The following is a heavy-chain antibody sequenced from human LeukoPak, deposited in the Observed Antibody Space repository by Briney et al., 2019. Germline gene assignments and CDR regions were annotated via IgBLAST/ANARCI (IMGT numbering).Heavy chain of an antibody. V-gene: IGHV4-30-4*08. D-gene: IGHD7-27*01. CDR2: VYYSGRT. J-gene: IGHJ4*02. CDR1: GGSISSGDYY. Sequence: PSETLSLTCTVSGGSISSGDYYWSWIRQPPGKGLEWVGCVYYSGRTYYNPSLKSRVTISVDRSKNQFSLKLSSVTAADTAVYYCARWSSPGDPYYWGQGALVTVSS. CDR3: ARWSSPGDPYY.